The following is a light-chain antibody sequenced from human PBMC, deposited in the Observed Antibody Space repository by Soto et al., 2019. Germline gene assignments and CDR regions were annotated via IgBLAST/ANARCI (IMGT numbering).Light chain of an antibody. Sequence: DIQMTQSPSSLSASVGDRVTITYRASQDINNYLAWYQQKPGKIPKLLIYAASTLQSGVPSRFSGSGSGTDFTLTISSLQPEDVATYYCQKYNSAPWTFGQGTKVEIK. V-gene: IGKV1-27*01. CDR2: AAS. CDR3: QKYNSAPWT. J-gene: IGKJ1*01. CDR1: QDINNY.